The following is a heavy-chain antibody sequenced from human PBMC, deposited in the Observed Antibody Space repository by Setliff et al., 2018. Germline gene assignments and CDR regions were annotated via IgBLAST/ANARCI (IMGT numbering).Heavy chain of an antibody. V-gene: IGHV4-39*07. J-gene: IGHJ5*02. D-gene: IGHD3-10*01. CDR3: AKNGFGVVALGVNNWLDP. Sequence: SETLSLTCTVSGASISSSSYYWAWIRQPPGRGLELIGSIFYGGSTYYNPSLKSRVTISIDASKNQFSLKLDSVTAADTAVYYFAKNGFGVVALGVNNWLDPWGQGTLVTVSS. CDR2: IFYGGST. CDR1: GASISSSSYY.